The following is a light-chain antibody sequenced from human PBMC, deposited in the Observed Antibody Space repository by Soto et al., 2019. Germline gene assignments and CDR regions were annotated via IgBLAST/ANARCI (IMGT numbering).Light chain of an antibody. CDR1: SSDVGGYNF. CDR3: SSYTSSNIVV. J-gene: IGLJ2*01. Sequence: HSALTQPASVSGSPGQSITISCTGTSSDVGGYNFVSWYQQHPGKAPKLMIFAVRYRPSGVSNRFSGSKSGNTASLTISGLQAEDEADYYCSSYTSSNIVVFGGGTKLTVL. CDR2: AVR. V-gene: IGLV2-14*01.